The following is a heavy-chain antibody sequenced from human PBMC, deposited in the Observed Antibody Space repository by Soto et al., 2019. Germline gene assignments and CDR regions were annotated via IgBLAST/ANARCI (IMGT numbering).Heavy chain of an antibody. Sequence: GESLKISCKVSGYRFTTYWIAWVRQMPGKGLEWMGIIHPGDSDTRYSPSFQGQVTISADKSVGTALLQWSRLKASDTATYYCARQEHLSPYCYAMDVWRQGTTVTVSS. CDR3: ARQEHLSPYCYAMDV. J-gene: IGHJ6*02. CDR1: GYRFTTYW. V-gene: IGHV5-51*01. CDR2: IHPGDSDT. D-gene: IGHD1-1*01.